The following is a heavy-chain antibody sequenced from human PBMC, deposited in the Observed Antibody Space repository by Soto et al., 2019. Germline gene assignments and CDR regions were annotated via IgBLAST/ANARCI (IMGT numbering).Heavy chain of an antibody. V-gene: IGHV3-23*01. Sequence: GGSLRLSCAASGFTFNTYAMSWVRQAPGKGPEWVSVVSATGVNIYYADSVKGRFTISRDNSKNTMYLQMNSLRAEDTAVYYCAKKANQWLRYGATEYYFDFWGQGTLVTVSS. CDR1: GFTFNTYA. CDR3: AKKANQWLRYGATEYYFDF. CDR2: VSATGVNI. D-gene: IGHD6-19*01. J-gene: IGHJ4*02.